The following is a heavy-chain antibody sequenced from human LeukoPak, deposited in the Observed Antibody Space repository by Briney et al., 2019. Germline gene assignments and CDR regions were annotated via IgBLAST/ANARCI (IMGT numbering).Heavy chain of an antibody. CDR2: IYYTVTT. CDR3: ARVYYYDSSGYLGAFDI. J-gene: IGHJ3*02. CDR1: GGSISNYY. Sequence: SETLSLTCTVSGGSISNYYWSWIRQPPEKGLEWIGYIYYTVTTNYNPSLKSRLTISVDTSKNQFSLKLSSVTAADTAVYYCARVYYYDSSGYLGAFDIWGQGTMVTVSS. D-gene: IGHD3-22*01. V-gene: IGHV4-59*01.